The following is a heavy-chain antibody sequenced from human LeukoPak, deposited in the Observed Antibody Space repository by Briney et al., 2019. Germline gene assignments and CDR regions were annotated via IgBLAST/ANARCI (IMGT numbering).Heavy chain of an antibody. V-gene: IGHV3-21*01. Sequence: GGSLRLSCAASGFTSSSYSMDWVRQAPGKGLEWVSSISSSTSYIYYADSVKGRFTISRDNAKNSLYLQMESLRVEDTAVYYCDRGRDLRGVRFQWFDHWGQGTRVTVSS. CDR3: DRGRDLRGVRFQWFDH. D-gene: IGHD3-10*01. J-gene: IGHJ5*02. CDR1: GFTSSSYS. CDR2: ISSSTSYI.